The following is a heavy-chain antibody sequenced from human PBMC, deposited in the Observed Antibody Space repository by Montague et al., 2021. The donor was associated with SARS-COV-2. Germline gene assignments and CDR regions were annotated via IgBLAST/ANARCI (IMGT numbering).Heavy chain of an antibody. J-gene: IGHJ5*02. D-gene: IGHD2-15*01. Sequence: SLRLSCAASGFTFSSYAMSWVCQAPGKGLEWVSAISGSGGSTYYADSVKGRFTISRDNSKNTLYLQMNSLRAEDTAVYYCAKRYCSGGSCYSGFDPWGQGTLVTVSS. CDR3: AKRYCSGGSCYSGFDP. CDR2: ISGSGGST. CDR1: GFTFSSYA. V-gene: IGHV3-23*01.